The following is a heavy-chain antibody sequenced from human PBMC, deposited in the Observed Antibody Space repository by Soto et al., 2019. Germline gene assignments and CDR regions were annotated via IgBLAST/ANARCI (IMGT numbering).Heavy chain of an antibody. CDR1: GFTFDDYA. Sequence: PGGSLRLSCAASGFTFDDYAMHWVRQAPGKGLEWVSGISWNSGSIGYADSVKGRFTISRDNAKNSLYLQMNSLRAEDTALYYCAKDSGSGSRKDAFDIWGQGTMVTVSS. D-gene: IGHD3-10*01. CDR3: AKDSGSGSRKDAFDI. CDR2: ISWNSGSI. J-gene: IGHJ3*02. V-gene: IGHV3-9*01.